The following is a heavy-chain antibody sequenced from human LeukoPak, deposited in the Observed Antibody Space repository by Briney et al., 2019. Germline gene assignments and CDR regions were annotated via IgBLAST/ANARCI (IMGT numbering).Heavy chain of an antibody. CDR2: ITGSGGNT. CDR1: GFAFASFA. Sequence: PGGSLRLSCAASGFAFASFALSWVRQAPGKGLEWVSTITGSGGNTYYVDSVKGRFTISRDNSKNTLYLQMNSLRAEDTAVFYCAKDFLRNMVLGFDYWGQGTLVTVSS. CDR3: AKDFLRNMVLGFDY. D-gene: IGHD3-10*01. V-gene: IGHV3-23*01. J-gene: IGHJ4*02.